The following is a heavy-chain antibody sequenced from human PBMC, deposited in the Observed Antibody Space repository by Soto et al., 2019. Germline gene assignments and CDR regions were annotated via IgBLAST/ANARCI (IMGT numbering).Heavy chain of an antibody. CDR2: IYYSGST. J-gene: IGHJ4*02. CDR3: ARQFLNYDFWSGYFDY. CDR1: GGSISSSSYY. V-gene: IGHV4-39*01. Sequence: SETLSLTCTVSGGSISSSSYYWGWIRQPPGKGLEWIGSIYYSGSTYYNPSLKSRVTISVDTSKNQFSLKLSSVTAADTAVYYCARQFLNYDFWSGYFDYWGQGTLVTVSS. D-gene: IGHD3-3*01.